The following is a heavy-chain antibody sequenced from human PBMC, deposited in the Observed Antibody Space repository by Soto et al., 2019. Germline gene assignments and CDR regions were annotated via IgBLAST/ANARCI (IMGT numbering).Heavy chain of an antibody. CDR2: IYYSGST. CDR1: GGSISSYY. J-gene: IGHJ6*02. Sequence: QVQLPESGPGLVKPSETLSLTCTVSGGSISSYYWSWIRQPPGKGLEWIGYIYYSGSTNYNPSLKSRVTISVDTSKNQFSLKLSYVTAADTAVYYCARAAGDYVYYYYGMDVWGQGTTVTVSS. V-gene: IGHV4-59*01. D-gene: IGHD4-17*01. CDR3: ARAAGDYVYYYYGMDV.